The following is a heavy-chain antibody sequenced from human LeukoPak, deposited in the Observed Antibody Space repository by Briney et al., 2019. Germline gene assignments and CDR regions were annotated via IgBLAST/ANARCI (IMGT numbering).Heavy chain of an antibody. V-gene: IGHV3-7*01. Sequence: GGSLRLSCAASGFTFSSYWMSWVRQAPGKGLEWVANIKQDGSEKYYVDSVKGRFTISRDNAKNSLYLQMNSLRAEDTAVYYCAREGDYYDSSGYYYDYYYYGVDVWGQGTTVTVSS. CDR1: GFTFSSYW. CDR3: AREGDYYDSSGYYYDYYYYGVDV. D-gene: IGHD3-22*01. CDR2: IKQDGSEK. J-gene: IGHJ6*02.